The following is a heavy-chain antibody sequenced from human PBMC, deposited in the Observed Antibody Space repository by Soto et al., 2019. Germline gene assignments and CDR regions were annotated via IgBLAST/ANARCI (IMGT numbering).Heavy chain of an antibody. CDR1: GFTFRSYA. CDR2: IWYDGSNK. Sequence: GGSLRLSCGASGFTFRSYAMHWVRQTPGKGLEWVAVIWYDGSNKYYADSVKGRFTISRDNSKNTLYLQMNSLRAEDTAVYYCARELLVVSDYYYYGMDVWGQGTTVTVSS. V-gene: IGHV3-33*08. D-gene: IGHD3-22*01. CDR3: ARELLVVSDYYYYGMDV. J-gene: IGHJ6*02.